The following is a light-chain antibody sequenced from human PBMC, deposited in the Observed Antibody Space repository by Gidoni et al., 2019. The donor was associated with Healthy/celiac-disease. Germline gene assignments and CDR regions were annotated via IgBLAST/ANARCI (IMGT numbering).Light chain of an antibody. Sequence: QSVLTQPPSVSGDPGKRVTISCTGSSSNIGAGYDVHWYQQLPGTAPKLLIYGNSNRPSGVPDRFSGSKSGTSASLAITGLQAGDEADYYCQSYDSSLPWVFGGGTKLTV. CDR1: SSNIGAGYD. CDR2: GNS. CDR3: QSYDSSLPWV. J-gene: IGLJ3*02. V-gene: IGLV1-40*01.